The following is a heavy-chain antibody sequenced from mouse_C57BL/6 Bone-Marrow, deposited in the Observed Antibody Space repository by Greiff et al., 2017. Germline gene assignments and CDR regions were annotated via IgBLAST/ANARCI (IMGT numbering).Heavy chain of an antibody. D-gene: IGHD1-1*01. CDR1: GFTFSDYG. CDR3: AREVLLLGFAY. Sequence: DVMLVESGGGLVKPGGSLKLSCAASGFTFSDYGMHWVRQAPEKGLEWVAYISSGSSTIYYADTVKGRFTISRDNAKNTLFLQITSLRSEDTAMYYCAREVLLLGFAYWGQGTLVTVSA. CDR2: ISSGSSTI. J-gene: IGHJ3*01. V-gene: IGHV5-17*01.